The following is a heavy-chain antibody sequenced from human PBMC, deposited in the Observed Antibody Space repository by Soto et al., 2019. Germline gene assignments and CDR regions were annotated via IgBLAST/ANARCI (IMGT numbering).Heavy chain of an antibody. CDR1: GDSVSSDSAA. CDR2: TYYRSRWYN. V-gene: IGHV6-1*01. CDR3: SRDLAAVGLYFDY. Sequence: SQTLSLTCAISGDSVSSDSAAWNWIRQSPSRGLEWLGRTYYRSRWYNGFAESVKSRIAINPDTSKNQFSLQLNSVTPEDTAVYYCSRDLAAVGLYFDYWGQGTLVTVSS. J-gene: IGHJ4*02. D-gene: IGHD6-13*01.